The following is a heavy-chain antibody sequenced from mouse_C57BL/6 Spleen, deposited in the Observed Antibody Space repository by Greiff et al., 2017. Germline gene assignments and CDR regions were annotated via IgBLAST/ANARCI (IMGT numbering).Heavy chain of an antibody. CDR3: TTGGIYYDYDGDY. D-gene: IGHD2-4*01. J-gene: IGHJ2*01. V-gene: IGHV14-4*01. CDR1: GFNIKDDY. Sequence: EVQLQQSGAELVRPGASVKLSCTASGFNIKDDYMHWVKQRPEQGLEWIGWIDPENGDTEYASKFQGKATITADTPSNTAYLQLSSLTSEDTAVYYCTTGGIYYDYDGDYWGQGTTLTVSS. CDR2: IDPENGDT.